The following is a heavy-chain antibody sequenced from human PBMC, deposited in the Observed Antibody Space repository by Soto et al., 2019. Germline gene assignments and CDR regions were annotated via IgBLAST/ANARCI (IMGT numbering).Heavy chain of an antibody. CDR3: ARVPVFCCDGSCYGYY. Sequence: QVQLQESGPGLVKPSQTLSLTCTVSGGSISSGDYYWSWIRQPPGKGLVWFGYIYYSGSTYYNPSLKSRVTTSVDTYTIQCARERSSVTAADTAVYYCARVPVFCCDGSCYGYYWGQGTLVTVSS. CDR1: GGSISSGDYY. CDR2: IYYSGST. J-gene: IGHJ4*02. V-gene: IGHV4-30-4*01. D-gene: IGHD2-15*01.